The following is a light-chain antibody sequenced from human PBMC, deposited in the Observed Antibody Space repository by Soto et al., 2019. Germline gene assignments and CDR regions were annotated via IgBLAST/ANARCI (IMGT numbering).Light chain of an antibody. CDR3: QQYHNWPA. Sequence: EIVLTQSQGTLSLSPGERATLSCRASHTISSSYLAWYQQKPGQAPRLLIYGAATRATGIPARFSGSGSGTEFTLTISSLQSEDFPVYYCQQYHNWPAFGQGTKVDIK. V-gene: IGKV3-15*01. J-gene: IGKJ1*01. CDR2: GAA. CDR1: HTISSSY.